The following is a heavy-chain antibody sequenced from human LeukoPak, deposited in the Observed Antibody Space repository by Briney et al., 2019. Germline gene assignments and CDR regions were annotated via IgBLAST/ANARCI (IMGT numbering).Heavy chain of an antibody. Sequence: PSETLCLTCTVSGGSISTYYWSWIRQPPGKGLEWIGYFYFSGSTKYNPSLKSRVTLSVDTSKNQFSLNLNSVTAADTAVYYCARGSSSSGGYFYYMDVWGKGATVTVSS. CDR3: ARGSSSSGGYFYYMDV. V-gene: IGHV4-59*01. J-gene: IGHJ6*03. CDR2: FYFSGST. D-gene: IGHD2-2*01. CDR1: GGSISTYY.